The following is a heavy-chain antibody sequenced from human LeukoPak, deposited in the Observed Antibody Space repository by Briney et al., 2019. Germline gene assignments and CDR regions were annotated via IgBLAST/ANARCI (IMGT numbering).Heavy chain of an antibody. V-gene: IGHV3-11*04. Sequence: GGSLRLSCAASGFTFTDYYMSWIRQAPGRGLEWVSYIGSGGSPIYYADSVKGRFTISRDNAKNSLYLQMNSLRAEDTAVYYCARVGRPPYTSSWPYYFDYWGQGTLVTVSS. D-gene: IGHD6-13*01. CDR2: IGSGGSPI. CDR1: GFTFTDYY. J-gene: IGHJ4*02. CDR3: ARVGRPPYTSSWPYYFDY.